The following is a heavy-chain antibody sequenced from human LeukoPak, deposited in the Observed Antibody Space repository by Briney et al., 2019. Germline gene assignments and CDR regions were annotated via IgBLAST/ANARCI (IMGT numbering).Heavy chain of an antibody. D-gene: IGHD1-26*01. CDR1: GLTFSSAW. Sequence: GGSLRLSCAASGLTFSSAWMHWVRQTPGKGLVWVSRIQSDGTTTYADSVRGRFTISRDNAKNTLYLQMNNLRAEDTAVCYCARDGSYKFDYWGQGTLVTVSS. V-gene: IGHV3-74*01. CDR2: IQSDGTT. J-gene: IGHJ4*02. CDR3: ARDGSYKFDY.